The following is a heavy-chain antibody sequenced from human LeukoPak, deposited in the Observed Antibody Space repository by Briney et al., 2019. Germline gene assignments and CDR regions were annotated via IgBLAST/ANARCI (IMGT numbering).Heavy chain of an antibody. J-gene: IGHJ4*02. CDR3: ASKRWGVGPFDF. CDR2: IKHNGGAK. D-gene: IGHD3-16*01. V-gene: IGHV3-7*03. Sequence: PGGSLRLSCAVSGITFSSYWMSWVRQAPGKGLEWVANIKHNGGAKYCVDSVKGRFTISRDNAKNSVLLHMNSLRADGAAVYYCASKRWGVGPFDFWGQGTLVTVSS. CDR1: GITFSSYW.